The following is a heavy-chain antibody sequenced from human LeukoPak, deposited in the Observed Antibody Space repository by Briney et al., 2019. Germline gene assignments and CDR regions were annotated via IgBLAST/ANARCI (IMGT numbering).Heavy chain of an antibody. CDR2: IYHSGST. V-gene: IGHV4-38-2*01. CDR3: ARVEIQVAGTYDFDY. D-gene: IGHD6-19*01. CDR1: GYSISSGYY. J-gene: IGHJ4*02. Sequence: PSETLSLTCAVSGYSISSGYYWGWIRQPPGKGLEWIGSIYHSGSTYYNPSLKSRVTISVDTSKNQFSLKLSSVTAADTAVYYCARVEIQVAGTYDFDYWGQGTLVTVSS.